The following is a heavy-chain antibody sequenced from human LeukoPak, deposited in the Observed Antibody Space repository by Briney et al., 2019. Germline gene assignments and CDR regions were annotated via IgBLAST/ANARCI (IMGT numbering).Heavy chain of an antibody. D-gene: IGHD3-3*01. V-gene: IGHV3-21*01. J-gene: IGHJ4*02. Sequence: GGSLRLSCAAAGFSFDSNSMSWVRQAPGKGLEWVSTITSSSKYIYYADSVKVRFTISRDNAGNSLYLQMNSLRAEDTDFYFCARTTIFGVAEWDYWGQGTLVTVSS. CDR1: GFSFDSNS. CDR3: ARTTIFGVAEWDY. CDR2: ITSSSKYI.